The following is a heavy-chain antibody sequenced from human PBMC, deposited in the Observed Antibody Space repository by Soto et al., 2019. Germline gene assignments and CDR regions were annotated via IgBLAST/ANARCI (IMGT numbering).Heavy chain of an antibody. Sequence: SETLSLTCTVSGGSISSYYWSWIRQPPGKGLEWIGYIYYSGSTNYNPSLKSRVTISVDTSKNQFSLKLSSVTAADTAVYYCARDHPAEGYFDYYYGMDVWGQGTTVTVSS. V-gene: IGHV4-59*01. D-gene: IGHD5-18*01. CDR2: IYYSGST. CDR1: GGSISSYY. J-gene: IGHJ6*02. CDR3: ARDHPAEGYFDYYYGMDV.